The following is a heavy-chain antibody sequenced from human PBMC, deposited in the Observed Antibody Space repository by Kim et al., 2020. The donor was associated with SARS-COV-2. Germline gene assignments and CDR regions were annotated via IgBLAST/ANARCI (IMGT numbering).Heavy chain of an antibody. CDR2: SYYSGST. V-gene: IGHV4-31*03. J-gene: IGHJ6*01. D-gene: IGHD2-8*01. CDR1: GGSISSGGYY. Sequence: SETLSLTCTVSGGSISSGGYYWSWIRQHPGKGLEWIGYSYYSGSTYYNSSPKSRVTISVDTSKNQFSLKLSSVTAADTAVYYCARGGPKYGLYYYYGMDFWGEGSTVTLSS. CDR3: ARGGPKYGLYYYYGMDF.